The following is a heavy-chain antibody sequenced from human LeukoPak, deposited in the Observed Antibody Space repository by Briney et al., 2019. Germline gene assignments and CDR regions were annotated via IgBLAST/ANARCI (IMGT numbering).Heavy chain of an antibody. V-gene: IGHV4-38-2*01. Sequence: SETLSLTCAVSGYSITTGRYWGWIRQPPGKGLEWIGSIYQSGSTYYNPSLKSRVTISADKSKNQFSLNLRSVTAPDTAVYYCARSLSTAGIDYWGQGILVTVSS. CDR1: GYSITTGRY. J-gene: IGHJ4*02. CDR2: IYQSGST. D-gene: IGHD2-2*01. CDR3: ARSLSTAGIDY.